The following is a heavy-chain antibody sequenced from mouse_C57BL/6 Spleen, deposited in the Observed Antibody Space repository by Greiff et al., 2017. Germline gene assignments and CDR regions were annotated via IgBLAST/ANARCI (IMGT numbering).Heavy chain of an antibody. CDR1: GYTFTSYW. V-gene: IGHV1-69*01. D-gene: IGHD3-2*02. J-gene: IGHJ2*01. CDR2: IDPSDSYT. CDR3: AKEGDSSGYFDY. Sequence: VQLQQPGAELVMPGASVKLSCKASGYTFTSYWMHWVKQRPGQGLEWIGEIDPSDSYTNYNQKFKGKSTLTVDKSSSTAYMQLSSLTSEDSAVYYCAKEGDSSGYFDYWGQGTTLTVSS.